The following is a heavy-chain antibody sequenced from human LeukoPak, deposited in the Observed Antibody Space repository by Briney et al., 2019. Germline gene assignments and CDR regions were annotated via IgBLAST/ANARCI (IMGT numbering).Heavy chain of an antibody. CDR2: ISSSGSTI. J-gene: IGHJ3*02. CDR1: GFTFSSYG. V-gene: IGHV3-48*04. Sequence: GGSLRRSCAASGFTFSSYGMHWVRQAPGKGLEWVSYISSSGSTIYYADSVKGRFTISRDNAKNSLYLQMNSLRAEDTAVYYCARDAMVRGVSALDAFDIWGQGTMVTVSS. CDR3: ARDAMVRGVSALDAFDI. D-gene: IGHD3-10*01.